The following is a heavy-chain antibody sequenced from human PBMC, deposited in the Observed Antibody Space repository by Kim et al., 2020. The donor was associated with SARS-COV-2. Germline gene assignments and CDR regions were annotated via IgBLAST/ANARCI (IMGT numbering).Heavy chain of an antibody. CDR3: ASDRESYCSSTSCYRVDDAFDI. D-gene: IGHD2-2*01. J-gene: IGHJ3*02. V-gene: IGHV3-23*01. Sequence: GGSLRLSCAASGFTFSTYAMSWVRQAPGKGLEWVSSISGSGGSTYYADSVKGRFTISRDNSKNTLYLQMNSLRAEDTAVYYCASDRESYCSSTSCYRVDDAFDIWGQGTMVTVSS. CDR1: GFTFSTYA. CDR2: ISGSGGST.